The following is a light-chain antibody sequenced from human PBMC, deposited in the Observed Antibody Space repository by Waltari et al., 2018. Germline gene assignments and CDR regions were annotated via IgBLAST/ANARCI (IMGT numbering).Light chain of an antibody. CDR2: GAS. CDR3: QKYGSSPLWT. CDR1: QTVGSNY. V-gene: IGKV3-20*01. Sequence: EIVLTQSPGTLSLSPGESATLSCRASQTVGSNYLAWYQQKPGQAPRLLSYGASTRPTGVPGRFSRRGSGTDLTLTISRLEPEDFVVYYCQKYGSSPLWTFGQGTKVEV. J-gene: IGKJ1*01.